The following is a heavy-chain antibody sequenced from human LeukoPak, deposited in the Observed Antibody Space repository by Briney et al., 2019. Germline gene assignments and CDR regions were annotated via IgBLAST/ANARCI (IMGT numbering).Heavy chain of an antibody. CDR3: ARGPDNDILTGLDFDY. D-gene: IGHD3-9*01. CDR2: INPSGGST. V-gene: IGHV1-46*01. CDR1: GYTFTSYY. Sequence: ASVKVSCKASGYTFTSYYMHWVRQAPGQGLEWMGIINPSGGSTSYAQKFQGRVTMTRDTSTSTVYMELSSLRSEDTAVYYCARGPDNDILTGLDFDYWGQGTLVTVSS. J-gene: IGHJ4*02.